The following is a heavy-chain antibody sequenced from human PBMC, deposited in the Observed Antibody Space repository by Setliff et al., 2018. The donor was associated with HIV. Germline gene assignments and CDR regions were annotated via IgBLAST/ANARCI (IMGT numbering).Heavy chain of an antibody. CDR2: IDWDDDK. CDR3: ARSGIVSGSYLAFDY. V-gene: IGHV2-70*11. J-gene: IGHJ4*02. D-gene: IGHD1-26*01. Sequence: SGPTLVNPTQTLTLTCTFSGFSLSTRGLCVGWIRQPPGKALEWLARIDWDDDKYYSTSLKTRLTISKDTSKNQVVLTMTNMDLVDTATYYCARSGIVSGSYLAFDYWGQGTLVTVSS. CDR1: GFSLSTRGLC.